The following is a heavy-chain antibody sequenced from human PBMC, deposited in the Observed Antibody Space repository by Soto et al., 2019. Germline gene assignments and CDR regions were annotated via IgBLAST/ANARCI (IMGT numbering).Heavy chain of an antibody. D-gene: IGHD3-10*01. V-gene: IGHV3-33*03. CDR1: GFTLSNYG. CDR3: ASNVGSSGSSRGLDT. CDR2: IWYDGTTT. Sequence: QVQLVESGGGVLQPGRSLTLSCVASGFTLSNYGMHWVRQAPGKELEWVAVIWYDGTTTYSADSVKGRFSISRDNSKNSLFLQLSSRRAEDTAVYYCASNVGSSGSSRGLDTWGQGALVTVAS. J-gene: IGHJ5*02.